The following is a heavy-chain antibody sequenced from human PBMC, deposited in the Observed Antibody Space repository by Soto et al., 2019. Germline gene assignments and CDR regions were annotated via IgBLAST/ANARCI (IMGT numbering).Heavy chain of an antibody. J-gene: IGHJ4*02. Sequence: EVQLLESGGGLVQPGGSLRLTCAASGFTFSSYGISWIRLSPGKGLEWVSVISGGGDTTYYTPSVKGRFTISRDDFRNTLYLQMNSLRTEYTALYYCAKLRAFVILPAGILDYWGPGTLVTVTS. CDR1: GFTFSSYG. CDR3: AKLRAFVILPAGILDY. CDR2: ISGGGDTT. V-gene: IGHV3-23*01. D-gene: IGHD3-16*02.